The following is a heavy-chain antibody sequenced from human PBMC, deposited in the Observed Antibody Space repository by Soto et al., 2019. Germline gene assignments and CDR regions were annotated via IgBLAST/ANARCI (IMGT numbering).Heavy chain of an antibody. CDR3: ARHRIDTYNYKWFDP. D-gene: IGHD1-20*01. CDR2: IYFTGAV. V-gene: IGHV4-31*03. CDR1: GAALNSGNYY. J-gene: IGHJ5*02. Sequence: SETLSLTCSVSGAALNSGNYYWSWIRQVPGKGLEWIGHIYFTGAVDYSPSLRDRITISQATSERQFSLNLRLVTAADTTVYYCARHRIDTYNYKWFDPWGQGTVDTVSS.